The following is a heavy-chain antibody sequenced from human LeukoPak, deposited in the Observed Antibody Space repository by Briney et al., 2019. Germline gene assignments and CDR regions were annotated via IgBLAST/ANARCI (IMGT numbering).Heavy chain of an antibody. V-gene: IGHV3-30*03. J-gene: IGHJ4*02. D-gene: IGHD3-9*01. Sequence: PGGSLRLSCAASGFTFSSYAMSWVRQAPGKGLEWVAVISYDGSNLHYADSVKGRFTISRDNSKKTLYLQMNSLRPEDTAVYYCATDQRYAFDYWGQGILVTVSS. CDR1: GFTFSSYA. CDR2: ISYDGSNL. CDR3: ATDQRYAFDY.